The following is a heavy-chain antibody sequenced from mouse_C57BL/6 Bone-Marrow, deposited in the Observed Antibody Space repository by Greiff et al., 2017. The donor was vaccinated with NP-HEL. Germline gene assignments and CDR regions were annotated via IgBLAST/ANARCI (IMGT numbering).Heavy chain of an antibody. J-gene: IGHJ1*03. Sequence: EVQVVESGGGLVKPGGSLKLSCAASGFTFSSYAMSWVRQTPEKRLEWVATISDGGSYTYYPDHVKGRFTISRDNAKNNLYLQMSHLKSEDTAMYYCARGDYYGSSPFWYFDVWGTGTTVTVSS. CDR3: ARGDYYGSSPFWYFDV. V-gene: IGHV5-4*01. CDR1: GFTFSSYA. CDR2: ISDGGSYT. D-gene: IGHD1-1*01.